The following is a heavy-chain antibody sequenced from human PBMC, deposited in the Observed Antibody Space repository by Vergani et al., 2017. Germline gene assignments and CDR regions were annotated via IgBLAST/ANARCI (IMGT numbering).Heavy chain of an antibody. J-gene: IGHJ5*02. CDR2: ISGSGGST. V-gene: IGHV3-23*01. Sequence: EVQLLESGGGLVQPGWSLRLSCAASGFTFISYAMSWVRQAPGKGLEWVSAISGSGGSTYYADSVKGRLTISRDNSKKTLYLQMSSLRSEDTAVYYCAKSFSGSYNWFDLWGQGTLVTVSS. CDR1: GFTFISYA. CDR3: AKSFSGSYNWFDL. D-gene: IGHD6-19*01.